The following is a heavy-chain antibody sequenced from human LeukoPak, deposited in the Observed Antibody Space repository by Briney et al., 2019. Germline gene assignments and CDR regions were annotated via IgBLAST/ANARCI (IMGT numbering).Heavy chain of an antibody. CDR1: GFTFSSYS. V-gene: IGHV3-21*01. CDR2: ISSSISYI. Sequence: PGGSLRLSCAASGFTFSSYSINWVRQAPGKGLEWVSSISSSISYIYYADSVKGRFTISRDNAKNSLYLQMNSLRAEDTAVYYCTKVGQQFSGFYYYGMHVWGQGTTVT. J-gene: IGHJ6*02. D-gene: IGHD6-13*01. CDR3: TKVGQQFSGFYYYGMHV.